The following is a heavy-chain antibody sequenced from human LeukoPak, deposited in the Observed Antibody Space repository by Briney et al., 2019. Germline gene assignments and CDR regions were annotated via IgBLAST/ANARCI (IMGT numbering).Heavy chain of an antibody. CDR1: GFTFSRYW. J-gene: IGHJ4*02. Sequence: PGGSLRLSCAASGFTFSRYWMSWVRQAPGKGLEWVANIKEGGSENYYVDSVKGRFTISRDDAKNSLYLQMNSLRAEDTAVYHCARDCETHCGGDPPDYWGQGTPVIVSS. V-gene: IGHV3-7*01. CDR2: IKEGGSEN. D-gene: IGHD2-21*02. CDR3: ARDCETHCGGDPPDY.